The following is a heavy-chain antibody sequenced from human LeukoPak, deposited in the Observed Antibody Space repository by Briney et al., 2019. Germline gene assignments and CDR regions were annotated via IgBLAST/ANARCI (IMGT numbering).Heavy chain of an antibody. Sequence: GASVKVSCKASGGTFSNYAISWVRQAPGQGLEWMGGIIPMFGTSKYAQKLQGRVTITTDESTSTAYMELSSLRSEDTAVYYCARTAESLAVGGATFNWFDPWGQGTPVTVSS. CDR2: IIPMFGTS. J-gene: IGHJ5*02. CDR1: GGTFSNYA. CDR3: ARTAESLAVGGATFNWFDP. V-gene: IGHV1-69*05. D-gene: IGHD6-6*01.